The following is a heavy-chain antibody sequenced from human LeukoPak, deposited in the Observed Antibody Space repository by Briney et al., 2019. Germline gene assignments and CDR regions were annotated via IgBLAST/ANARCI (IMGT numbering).Heavy chain of an antibody. Sequence: GGSLRLSCAASGFTFSSYSMNWVRQAPGKGLEWVSAISGSGGSTYYADSVKGRFTISRDNSKNTLYLQMNSLRAEDTAVYYCAKDQGVVAATFHEPDYWGQGTLVTVSS. CDR2: ISGSGGST. J-gene: IGHJ4*02. CDR1: GFTFSSYS. CDR3: AKDQGVVAATFHEPDY. D-gene: IGHD2-15*01. V-gene: IGHV3-23*01.